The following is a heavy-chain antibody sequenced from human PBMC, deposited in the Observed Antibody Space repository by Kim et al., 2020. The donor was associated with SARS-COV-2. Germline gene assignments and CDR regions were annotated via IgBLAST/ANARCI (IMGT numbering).Heavy chain of an antibody. Sequence: QKFQGRVTITRDPSASTAYMELSSLRSEDTAVYYCARSHYGGNTPLGMDVWGQGTTVTVSS. V-gene: IGHV1-3*01. J-gene: IGHJ6*02. D-gene: IGHD4-17*01. CDR3: ARSHYGGNTPLGMDV.